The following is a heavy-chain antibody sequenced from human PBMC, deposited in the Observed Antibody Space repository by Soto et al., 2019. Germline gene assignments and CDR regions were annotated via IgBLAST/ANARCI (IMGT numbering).Heavy chain of an antibody. CDR2: ISGSGGST. D-gene: IGHD3-22*01. CDR1: GFTFSSYA. J-gene: IGHJ3*02. Sequence: GGSLRLSCAASGFTFSSYAMSWVRQAPGKGLEWVSAISGSGGSTYYADSVKGRFTISRDNSKNTLYLQMNSLRAEDTAVYYCAKAIGYDSSGYPDAFDIWGQGTMVTVSS. V-gene: IGHV3-23*01. CDR3: AKAIGYDSSGYPDAFDI.